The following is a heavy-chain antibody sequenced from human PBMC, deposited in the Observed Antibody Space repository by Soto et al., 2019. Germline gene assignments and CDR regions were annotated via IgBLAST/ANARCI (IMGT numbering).Heavy chain of an antibody. CDR3: ARQWGTDAFDI. CDR2: IYYSGST. V-gene: IGHV4-59*08. J-gene: IGHJ3*02. D-gene: IGHD1-1*01. CDR1: GGSISSYY. Sequence: PSETLSLTCTVSGGSISSYYWSWIRQPPGKGLEWIGYIYYSGSTNYNPSPKSRVTISVDTSKSQFSLKLSSVTAADTAVYYCARQWGTDAFDIWGQGTMVTVSS.